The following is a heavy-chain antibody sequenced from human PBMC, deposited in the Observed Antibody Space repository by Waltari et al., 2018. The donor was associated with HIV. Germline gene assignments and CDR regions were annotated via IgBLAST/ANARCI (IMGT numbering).Heavy chain of an antibody. CDR2: ISSSSSTI. Sequence: EVQLVESGGGLVQPGGSLRLSCAASGFTFSSYSMNWVRQAPGKGLEWVSYISSSSSTIYYADSVKGRFTISRDNAKNSLYLQMNSLRAEDTAVYYCARIRDGYNFDYWGQGTLVTVSS. D-gene: IGHD5-12*01. J-gene: IGHJ4*02. CDR1: GFTFSSYS. V-gene: IGHV3-48*04. CDR3: ARIRDGYNFDY.